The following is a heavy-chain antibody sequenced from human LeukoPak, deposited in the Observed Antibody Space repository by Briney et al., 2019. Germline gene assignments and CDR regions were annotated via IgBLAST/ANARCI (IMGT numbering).Heavy chain of an antibody. Sequence: ASVKVSCKASGYTFTSYGISWVRQAPGQGLEWMGWISAYNDNTTYAQNLQARVTMHTDRSTGPAYIELRSLSSDDTAVYYCARDHNTATVTPGYWGQGTLVTVSS. V-gene: IGHV1-18*01. J-gene: IGHJ4*02. CDR2: ISAYNDNT. CDR3: ARDHNTATVTPGY. CDR1: GYTFTSYG. D-gene: IGHD5-18*01.